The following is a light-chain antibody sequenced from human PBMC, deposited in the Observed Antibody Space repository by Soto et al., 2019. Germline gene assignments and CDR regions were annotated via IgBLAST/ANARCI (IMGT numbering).Light chain of an antibody. J-gene: IGKJ2*01. CDR3: QQYDNWPPYT. CDR1: QSVSSK. Sequence: EIVMTQSPATLSLSPGQRATLSCSASQSVSSKLAWYQQRPGQAPRLLIYSASTRATGIPARFSGSGSGTEFTLTISSLQSEDVAVYYCQQYDNWPPYTFGQGTRVDIK. V-gene: IGKV3-15*01. CDR2: SAS.